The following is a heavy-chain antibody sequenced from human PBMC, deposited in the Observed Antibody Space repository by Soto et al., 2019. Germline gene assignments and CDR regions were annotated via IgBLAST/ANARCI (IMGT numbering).Heavy chain of an antibody. CDR1: GFTFNNAW. CDR3: TTDRAWIQVWLKPY. J-gene: IGHJ4*02. D-gene: IGHD5-18*01. Sequence: GGSLRLSCGASGFTFNNAWMNWVRQAPGKGLEWVGRIKSKADGGTTDYAAPVKGRFTISRDDSKNTLYLQMNGLKTEDTVVYYCTTDRAWIQVWLKPYWGQGTLVTVSS. CDR2: IKSKADGGTT. V-gene: IGHV3-15*07.